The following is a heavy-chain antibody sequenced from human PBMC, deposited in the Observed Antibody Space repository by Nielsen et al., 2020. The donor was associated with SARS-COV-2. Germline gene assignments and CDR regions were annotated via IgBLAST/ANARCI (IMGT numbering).Heavy chain of an antibody. CDR1: GGSISSSNW. V-gene: IGHV4-4*02. D-gene: IGHD4-17*01. Sequence: SETLSLTCAVSGGSISSSNWWSWVRQPPGKGLEWIGEIYHSGSTSYNPSLKSRVTISVDKSKNQFSLKLSSVTAADTAVYYCAREDLDDYGDPNWFDPWGQGTLVTVSS. CDR3: AREDLDDYGDPNWFDP. J-gene: IGHJ5*02. CDR2: IYHSGST.